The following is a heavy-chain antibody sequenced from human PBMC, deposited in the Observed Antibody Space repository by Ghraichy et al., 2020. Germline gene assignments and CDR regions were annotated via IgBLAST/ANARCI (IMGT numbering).Heavy chain of an antibody. J-gene: IGHJ6*02. CDR2: ISGDGGST. CDR3: AKFGGPEYSSSSGGLGYYYYYGMDV. D-gene: IGHD6-6*01. Sequence: LSLTCAASGFTFAEYAMHWVRQAPGKGLEWVSLISGDGGSTYYAYSVKGRFTISRDNSKNSLYLQMNSLRTEDTALYYCAKFGGPEYSSSSGGLGYYYYYGMDVWGQGTTVTVSS. CDR1: GFTFAEYA. V-gene: IGHV3-43*02.